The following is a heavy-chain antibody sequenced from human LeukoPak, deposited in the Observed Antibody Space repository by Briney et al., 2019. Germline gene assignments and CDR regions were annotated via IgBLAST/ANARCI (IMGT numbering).Heavy chain of an antibody. CDR1: GYSFTSYW. D-gene: IGHD3-22*01. Sequence: GESLKISCKGSGYSFTSYWIDWVRQMPGKGLEWMGIIYPGDSDTRYSPSFQGQVTISADKSISTAYLQWSSLKASDTAMYYCARHVGYYDRSGYYYFDYWGQGTLVTVSS. V-gene: IGHV5-51*01. J-gene: IGHJ4*02. CDR3: ARHVGYYDRSGYYYFDY. CDR2: IYPGDSDT.